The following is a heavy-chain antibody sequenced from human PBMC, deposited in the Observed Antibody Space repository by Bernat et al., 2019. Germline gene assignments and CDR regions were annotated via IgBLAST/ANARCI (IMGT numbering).Heavy chain of an antibody. CDR2: IIPIFGTA. CDR1: GGTFSSYA. D-gene: IGHD2-15*01. CDR3: ARVPRGCSGGSCYASPDYYGMDV. Sequence: QVQLVQSGAEVKKPGSSVKVSCKASGGTFSSYAISWVRQAPGQGLEWMGGIIPIFGTANYAQKFQGRVRMTADESTSTAYMEVSRLRSEDTAVYYCARVPRGCSGGSCYASPDYYGMDVWGQGTTVTVSS. J-gene: IGHJ6*02. V-gene: IGHV1-69*01.